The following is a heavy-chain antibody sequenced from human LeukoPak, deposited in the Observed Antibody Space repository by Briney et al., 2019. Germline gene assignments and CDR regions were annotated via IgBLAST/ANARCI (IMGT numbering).Heavy chain of an antibody. V-gene: IGHV3-23*01. D-gene: IGHD3-22*01. CDR2: ISGSGGST. Sequence: GGSLRLSCAASGFTFSSYAMSWVRQAPGKGLEWVSAISGSGGSTSYADSVKGRFTISRDNSKNTLYLQMNSLRAEDTAVYYCAKDWGTMIVVVITPGAFDIWGQGTMVTVSS. J-gene: IGHJ3*02. CDR3: AKDWGTMIVVVITPGAFDI. CDR1: GFTFSSYA.